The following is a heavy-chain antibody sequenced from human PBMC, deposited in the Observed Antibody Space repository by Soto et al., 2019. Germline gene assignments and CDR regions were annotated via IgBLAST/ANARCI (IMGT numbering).Heavy chain of an antibody. J-gene: IGHJ5*02. D-gene: IGHD6-19*01. Sequence: ASVKVSCKASGYTFTGYYMHWVRQAPGQGLEWMGWINPNSGGTNYAQKFQGRVTMTRDTSISTAYMELSRLRSDDTAVYYCARGPLTPPSIAVAGRFDPWGQGTLVTVSS. CDR1: GYTFTGYY. V-gene: IGHV1-2*02. CDR3: ARGPLTPPSIAVAGRFDP. CDR2: INPNSGGT.